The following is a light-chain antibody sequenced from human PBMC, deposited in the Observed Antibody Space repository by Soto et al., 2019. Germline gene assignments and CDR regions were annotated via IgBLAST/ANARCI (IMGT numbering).Light chain of an antibody. CDR1: SSDVGGYNY. Sequence: QSALTQPASVSGSPGQSITISCTGTSSDVGGYNYVSWYQQHPGKAPKLMIYDVSNRPSGVSNRFSGSKSGNTTSLTISGLQAEDVVDYYGSSYTSSSTLAVFGTGPKLTV. CDR3: SSYTSSSTLAV. CDR2: DVS. V-gene: IGLV2-14*01. J-gene: IGLJ1*01.